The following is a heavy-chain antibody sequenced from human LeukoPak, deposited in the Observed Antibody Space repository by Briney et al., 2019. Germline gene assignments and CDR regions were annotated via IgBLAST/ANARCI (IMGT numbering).Heavy chain of an antibody. CDR1: GFTFSSYG. CDR2: IWYDGSNK. V-gene: IGHV3-33*06. J-gene: IGHJ4*02. Sequence: GGSLRLSCAASGFTFSSYGMHWVRQAPGKGLEWVAVIWYDGSNKYYADSVKGRFTISRDNSKNTLYLQMNRLRAEDTAVYYCAKESDYYGSGSSVRRYFDYWGQGTLVTVSS. CDR3: AKESDYYGSGSSVRRYFDY. D-gene: IGHD3-10*01.